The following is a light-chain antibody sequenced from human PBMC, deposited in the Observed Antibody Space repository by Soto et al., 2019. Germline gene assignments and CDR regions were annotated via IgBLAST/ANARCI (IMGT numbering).Light chain of an antibody. J-gene: IGLJ2*01. CDR3: AAWDDSLSGLV. CDR1: SSAIGSNY. V-gene: IGLV1-47*01. Sequence: QSVLTQPPSASGTPGQRVTISCSGSSSAIGSNYGYWYQQVLGTAPKLLRYRNNQRPSGVPDLFSGSKSGTSASLAISGLRSEDEAHYYCAAWDDSLSGLVFGGGTKLTVL. CDR2: RNN.